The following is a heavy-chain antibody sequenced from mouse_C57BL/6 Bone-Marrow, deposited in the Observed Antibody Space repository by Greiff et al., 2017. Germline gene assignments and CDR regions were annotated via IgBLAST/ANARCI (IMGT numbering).Heavy chain of an antibody. V-gene: IGHV14-4*01. CDR2: IDPENGDT. CDR1: GFNIKDDY. CDR3: TTPITKVVAPWYFDV. D-gene: IGHD1-1*01. J-gene: IGHJ1*03. Sequence: EVQLQQSGAELVRPGASVKLSCTASGFNIKDDYMHWVKQRPEQGLEWIGWIDPENGDTEYASKFQGKATITADTSSNTAYLQLSSLTSEDTAVYYCTTPITKVVAPWYFDVRGTGATVTVSS.